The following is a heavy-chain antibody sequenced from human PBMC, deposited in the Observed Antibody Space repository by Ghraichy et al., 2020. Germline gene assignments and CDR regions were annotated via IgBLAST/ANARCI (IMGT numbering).Heavy chain of an antibody. J-gene: IGHJ3*02. Sequence: SETLYLTCNVSSGSVSSSTYYWGWIRQPPGKGLEWIGNIYYSGSTYYNPSLKSRVTVSVDTSKNQFSLNLTSVTAADTAVYYCARVHCSSSTCYFPDAFDIWGQGTMVTVSS. CDR2: IYYSGST. V-gene: IGHV4-39*01. D-gene: IGHD2-2*01. CDR3: ARVHCSSSTCYFPDAFDI. CDR1: SGSVSSSTYY.